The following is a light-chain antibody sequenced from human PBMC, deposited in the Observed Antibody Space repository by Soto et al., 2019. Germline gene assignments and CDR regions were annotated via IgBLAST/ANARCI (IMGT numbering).Light chain of an antibody. CDR3: HHYGNSPRT. CDR2: GAS. J-gene: IGKJ1*01. CDR1: QSVISSS. Sequence: EIVLTQSPGTLSLSPGERATLSCRASQSVISSSLAWYQQKPGQAPRLLIYGASSRATGIPDRFSGSGSGTDFTLTISRLEPEDFAVYYCHHYGNSPRTFGQGTRVEI. V-gene: IGKV3-20*01.